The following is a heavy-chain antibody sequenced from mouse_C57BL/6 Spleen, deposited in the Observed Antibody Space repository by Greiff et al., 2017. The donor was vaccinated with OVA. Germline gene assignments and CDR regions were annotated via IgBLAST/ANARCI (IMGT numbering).Heavy chain of an antibody. CDR3: AREMDYYGSSPFYYAMDY. D-gene: IGHD1-1*01. J-gene: IGHJ4*01. V-gene: IGHV1-39*01. CDR1: GYSFTDYN. Sequence: EVQLVESGPELVKPGASVKISCKASGYSFTDYNMNWVKQSNGKSLEWIGVINPNYGTTSYNQKFKGKATLTVDQSSSTAYMQLNSLTSEDSAVYYCAREMDYYGSSPFYYAMDYWGQGTSVTVSS. CDR2: INPNYGTT.